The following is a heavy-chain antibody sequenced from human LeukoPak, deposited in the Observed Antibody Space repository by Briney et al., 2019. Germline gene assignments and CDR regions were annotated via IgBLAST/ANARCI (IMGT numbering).Heavy chain of an antibody. CDR3: ARMNIVVVPAATFDY. CDR1: GGSISSGDYY. D-gene: IGHD2-2*01. CDR2: IYYGGST. J-gene: IGHJ4*02. V-gene: IGHV4-30-4*01. Sequence: SETLSLTCTVSGGSISSGDYYWSWIRQPPGKGLEWIGYIYYGGSTYYNPSLKSRVTISVDTSKNQFSLKLSSVTAADTAVYYCARMNIVVVPAATFDYWGQGTLVTVSS.